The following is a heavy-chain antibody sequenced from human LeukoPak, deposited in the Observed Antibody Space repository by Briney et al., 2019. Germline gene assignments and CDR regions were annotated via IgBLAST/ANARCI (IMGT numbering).Heavy chain of an antibody. CDR2: ISSSSSYT. D-gene: IGHD3-16*01. V-gene: IGHV3-21*01. Sequence: GGSLRLSCAASGFTFSSYSMNWVRQAPGKGLEWVSSISSSSSYTYYADSVKGRFTISRDNAKNSLYLQMNSLRAEDTAVYYCARSRGEPLPYNAFDIWGQGTMVTVSS. CDR3: ARSRGEPLPYNAFDI. J-gene: IGHJ3*02. CDR1: GFTFSSYS.